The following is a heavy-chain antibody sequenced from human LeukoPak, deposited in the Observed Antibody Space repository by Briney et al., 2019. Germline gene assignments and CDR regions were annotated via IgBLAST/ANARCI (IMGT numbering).Heavy chain of an antibody. CDR2: IIPIFGTA. D-gene: IGHD5-18*01. V-gene: IGHV1-69*13. J-gene: IGHJ4*02. CDR1: GGTFSSYA. Sequence: ASVKVSCKASGGTFSSYAIGWVRQAPGQGLEWMGGIIPIFGTANYAQKFQGRVTITADESTSTAYMELSSLRSEDTAVYYCARGRGYSYGSFDYWGQGTLVTVSS. CDR3: ARGRGYSYGSFDY.